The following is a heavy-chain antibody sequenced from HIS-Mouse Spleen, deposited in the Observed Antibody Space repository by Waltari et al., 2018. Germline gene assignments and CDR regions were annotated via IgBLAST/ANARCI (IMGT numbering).Heavy chain of an antibody. Sequence: QVQLQQWGAGLLKPSEPLSLTCAVYGGSVSGYYWTWTRQPPGKGLEWIGEINHSGSTNYNPSLKSRVTISVDTSKNQFSLKLSSVTAADTAVYYCARDPLDNYYFDYWGQGTLVTVSS. CDR1: GGSVSGYY. CDR3: ARDPLDNYYFDY. J-gene: IGHJ4*02. CDR2: INHSGST. V-gene: IGHV4-34*01. D-gene: IGHD1-20*01.